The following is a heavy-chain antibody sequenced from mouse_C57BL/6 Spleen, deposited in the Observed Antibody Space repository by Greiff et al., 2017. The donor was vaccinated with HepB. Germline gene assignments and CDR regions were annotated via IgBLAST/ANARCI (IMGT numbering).Heavy chain of an antibody. Sequence: EVKLQESGAELVRPGASVKLSCTASGFNIKDYYMHWVKQRPEQGLEWIGRIDPEDGDTEYAPKFQGKATMPADTSSNTAYLQLSSLTSEDTAVYYCTCYYGSSPWYFDVWGTGTTVTVSS. V-gene: IGHV14-1*01. CDR3: TCYYGSSPWYFDV. J-gene: IGHJ1*03. CDR1: GFNIKDYY. D-gene: IGHD1-1*01. CDR2: IDPEDGDT.